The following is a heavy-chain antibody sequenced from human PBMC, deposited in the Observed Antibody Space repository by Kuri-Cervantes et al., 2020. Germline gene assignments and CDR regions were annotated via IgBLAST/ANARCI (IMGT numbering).Heavy chain of an antibody. J-gene: IGHJ4*02. CDR2: IYHSGST. Sequence: SCAVSGGSISSSNWWSWVRQPPGKGLEWIGEIYHSGSTYYNPSLKSRVTISVDRSKNQFSLKLSSVTAADTAVYYCARGYDHIDIVATMADYWGQGTLVTVSS. V-gene: IGHV4-4*02. CDR1: GGSISSSNW. D-gene: IGHD5-12*01. CDR3: ARGYDHIDIVATMADY.